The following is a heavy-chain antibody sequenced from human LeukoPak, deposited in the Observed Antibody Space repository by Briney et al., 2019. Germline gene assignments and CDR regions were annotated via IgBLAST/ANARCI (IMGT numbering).Heavy chain of an antibody. J-gene: IGHJ4*02. Sequence: SETLSLICTVSGGSISSTSYYWGWIRQPPGKGLEWIGSIYYNGNTYYNPSLKSRVSISVDTSKNQFSLKLTSVTAADTAVYYCARTTAGLFDCWGQGTLVTVSS. CDR2: IYYNGNT. D-gene: IGHD1-1*01. CDR1: GGSISSTSYY. CDR3: ARTTAGLFDC. V-gene: IGHV4-39*01.